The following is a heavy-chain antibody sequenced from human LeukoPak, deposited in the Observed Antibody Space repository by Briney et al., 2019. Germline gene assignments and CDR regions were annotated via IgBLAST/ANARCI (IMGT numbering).Heavy chain of an antibody. D-gene: IGHD4-23*01. CDR3: ARVSGRYGGKSRDFDY. J-gene: IGHJ4*02. CDR2: INPNSGGT. V-gene: IGHV1-2*02. CDR1: GYTFTGYY. Sequence: ASVKVSCKASGYTFTGYYMHWVRQAPGQGLEWMGWINPNSGGTNYAQKFQGRVTMTRDTSISTAYMELSRLRSDDTAVYYCARVSGRYGGKSRDFDYWGQGTLVTVSS.